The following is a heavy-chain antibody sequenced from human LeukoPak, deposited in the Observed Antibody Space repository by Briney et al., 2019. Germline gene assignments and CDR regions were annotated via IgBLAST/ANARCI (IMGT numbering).Heavy chain of an antibody. D-gene: IGHD3-3*01. Sequence: ASVKVSCKASGYTFTSCYMHWVRQAPGQGLEWMGIINPSGGSTSYAQKFQGRVTMTRDTFTSTVYMELSSLRSEDTAVYYCARGGATYDFSVYGMDVWGQGTTVTVSS. CDR1: GYTFTSCY. CDR3: ARGGATYDFSVYGMDV. CDR2: INPSGGST. J-gene: IGHJ6*02. V-gene: IGHV1-46*01.